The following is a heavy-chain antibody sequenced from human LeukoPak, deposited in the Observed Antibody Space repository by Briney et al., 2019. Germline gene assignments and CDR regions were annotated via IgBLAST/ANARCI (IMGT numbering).Heavy chain of an antibody. CDR2: IYYSGTT. CDR3: ARYVRGLMPTYFDY. J-gene: IGHJ4*02. V-gene: IGHV4-59*01. Sequence: SETLSLTCTVSGDSITNYYWSWIRQPPGKGLEWIGYIYYSGTTDYNPSLKGRVSISVDTSKKQLSLKLSSVTAADTAVYYCARYVRGLMPTYFDYWGQGTLVTVSS. D-gene: IGHD3-10*01. CDR1: GDSITNYY.